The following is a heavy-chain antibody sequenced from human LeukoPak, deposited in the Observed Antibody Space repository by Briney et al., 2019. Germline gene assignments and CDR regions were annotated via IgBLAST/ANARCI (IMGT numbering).Heavy chain of an antibody. D-gene: IGHD1-7*01. V-gene: IGHV5-51*01. Sequence: GESLKISCKGSGYSFTNYWIGWVRQMPGKGLEWMGIIYPGDSDSRYSPSFQGQVTISADKSISTAYLQWSSLKASDTAMYFCAKSLGIGNYNCYAMDVWGQGTTVTVSS. CDR1: GYSFTNYW. CDR3: AKSLGIGNYNCYAMDV. J-gene: IGHJ6*02. CDR2: IYPGDSDS.